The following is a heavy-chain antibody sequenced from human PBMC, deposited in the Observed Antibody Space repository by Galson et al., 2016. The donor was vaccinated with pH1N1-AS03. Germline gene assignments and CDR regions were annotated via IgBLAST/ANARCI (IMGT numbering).Heavy chain of an antibody. Sequence: SVKASCKVSGYTFTAYGVSWVRQAPGQGLQWMGWISTHNGDTNYAQNFHGRVTLTTDTSTSTVYLELRSLQSDDTAVYYCAREGFRRRLLLPGAFDVWGQGTMLTVSS. CDR1: GYTFTAYG. CDR2: ISTHNGDT. D-gene: IGHD3-22*01. CDR3: AREGFRRRLLLPGAFDV. V-gene: IGHV1-18*01. J-gene: IGHJ3*01.